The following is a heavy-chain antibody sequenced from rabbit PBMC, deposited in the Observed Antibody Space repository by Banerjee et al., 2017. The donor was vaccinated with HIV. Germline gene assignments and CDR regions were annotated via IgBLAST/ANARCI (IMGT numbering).Heavy chain of an antibody. D-gene: IGHD1-1*01. V-gene: IGHV1S45*01. Sequence: QEQLLESGGGLVKPEGSLTLSCTASGFSFSNKAVMCWVRQAPGKGLEWIACINIVTGKSVYASWAKGRFTMSRTSSTTVTLQMTSLTAADTATYFCARDLVAVIGWNFNLWGPGTLVTVS. CDR2: INIVTGKS. CDR1: GFSFSNKAV. J-gene: IGHJ4*01. CDR3: ARDLVAVIGWNFNL.